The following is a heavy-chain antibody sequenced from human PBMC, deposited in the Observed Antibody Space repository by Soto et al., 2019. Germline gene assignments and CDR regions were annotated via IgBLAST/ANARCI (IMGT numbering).Heavy chain of an antibody. CDR2: IHASGST. Sequence: VQLQESGPGLVKPSETLSLTCSVSGDSISDYYWSWIRQPAGKGLEWIGRIHASGSTTYKPSLKSRVTMSIDTSRNQFSLNLKSVTAADTAVYFCAREMDVPMSRDYFDYWGQGALVTVSS. CDR3: AREMDVPMSRDYFDY. V-gene: IGHV4-4*07. CDR1: GDSISDYY. J-gene: IGHJ4*02. D-gene: IGHD3-10*02.